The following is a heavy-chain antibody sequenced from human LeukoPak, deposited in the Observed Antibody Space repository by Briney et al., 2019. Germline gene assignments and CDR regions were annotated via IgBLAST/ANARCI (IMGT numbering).Heavy chain of an antibody. Sequence: GGSLRLSCAASGFTFSSYAMSWVRQAPGKGLEWVSAISGSGGSTYYADSVKGRFTISRDNSKNTLYLQMNSLRAEDTAVYYCAKDSCSGGSCYSEPDYWGQGTLVTVSS. CDR2: ISGSGGST. CDR1: GFTFSSYA. D-gene: IGHD2-15*01. J-gene: IGHJ4*02. CDR3: AKDSCSGGSCYSEPDY. V-gene: IGHV3-23*01.